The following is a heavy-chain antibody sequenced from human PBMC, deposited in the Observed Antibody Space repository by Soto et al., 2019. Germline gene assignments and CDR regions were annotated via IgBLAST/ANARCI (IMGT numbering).Heavy chain of an antibody. V-gene: IGHV3-73*01. CDR1: GFTFSGSA. CDR2: IRSKANSYAT. Sequence: GGSLRLSCAASGFTFSGSAMHWVRQASGKGLEWVGRIRSKANSYATAYAASVKGRFTISRDDSKNTAYLQMNSLKTEDTAVYYCTIVLKPGDRKAVDYWGQGTLVTVSS. CDR3: TIVLKPGDRKAVDY. J-gene: IGHJ4*02. D-gene: IGHD2-8*01.